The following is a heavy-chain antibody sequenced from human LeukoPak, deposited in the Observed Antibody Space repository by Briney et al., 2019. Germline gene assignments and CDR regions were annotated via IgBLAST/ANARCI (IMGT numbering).Heavy chain of an antibody. D-gene: IGHD6-13*01. V-gene: IGHV3-66*01. J-gene: IGHJ6*02. CDR3: AREAAAAGASYYYYYGMDV. CDR2: IYSGGST. CDR1: GFTVSSNY. Sequence: GGSLRLSCAASGFTVSSNYMSWVRQAPGKGLEWVSVIYSGGSTYYADSVKGRFTISRDNSKNTLYLQMNSLRAEDTAVYYCAREAAAAGASYYYYYGMDVWGQGTTVTVSS.